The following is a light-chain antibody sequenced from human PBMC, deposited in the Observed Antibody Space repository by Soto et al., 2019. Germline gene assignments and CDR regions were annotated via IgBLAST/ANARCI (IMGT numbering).Light chain of an antibody. J-gene: IGKJ1*01. Sequence: IVLTQSPVTLALSPGERAVLSCRASQSVSTSLAWYQHKPGQAPRLFIYDASKRAPGIPARFSGSGSGTDFTLTNSSLEPEDFGVYYCQVRDVWPSFGQGTKVEI. CDR1: QSVSTS. CDR2: DAS. CDR3: QVRDVWPS. V-gene: IGKV3-11*01.